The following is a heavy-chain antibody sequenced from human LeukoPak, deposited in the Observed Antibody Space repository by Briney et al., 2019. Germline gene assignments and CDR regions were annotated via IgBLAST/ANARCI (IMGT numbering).Heavy chain of an antibody. CDR2: LCESSGST. J-gene: IGHJ6*02. Sequence: GGSLRLSCAASGFISTNYAMSWVRQGPGKGLEWVSPLCESSGSTYYADSVRGRFTISRDTSKNTLYLQMNSLRVEDTALYYCATAVRGDLYYYGLDVWGRGTTVTVSS. CDR3: ATAVRGDLYYYGLDV. D-gene: IGHD3-10*01. V-gene: IGHV3-23*01. CDR1: GFISTNYA.